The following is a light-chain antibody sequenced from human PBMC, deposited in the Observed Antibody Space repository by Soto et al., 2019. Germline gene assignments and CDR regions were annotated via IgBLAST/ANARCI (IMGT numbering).Light chain of an antibody. Sequence: EIMVTLNRGTQRRVGEESRSRWWRDSQSVSSSFLAWYQQKPGQAPRLLIYGASSRATGIPDRFSGSGSGTDFTLTISSLEPEDFAVYSCQQYNNWPETFGQGTKVDIK. V-gene: IGKV3-20*01. CDR2: GAS. CDR3: QQYNNWPET. CDR1: QSVSSSF. J-gene: IGKJ1*01.